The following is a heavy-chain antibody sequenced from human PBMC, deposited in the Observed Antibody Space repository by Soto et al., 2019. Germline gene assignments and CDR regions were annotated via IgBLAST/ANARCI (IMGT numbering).Heavy chain of an antibody. J-gene: IGHJ4*02. Sequence: PSETLSLTCTASGGSISSGGYYWSWIRQHPGKGLEWIGYIYYSGSTYYNPSLKSRVTISVDTSKNQFSLKLSSVTAADTAVYYCARGPNGGDWLQYYYFDYWGQGTLVTVSS. CDR3: ARGPNGGDWLQYYYFDY. V-gene: IGHV4-31*03. CDR2: IYYSGST. D-gene: IGHD3-9*01. CDR1: GGSISSGGYY.